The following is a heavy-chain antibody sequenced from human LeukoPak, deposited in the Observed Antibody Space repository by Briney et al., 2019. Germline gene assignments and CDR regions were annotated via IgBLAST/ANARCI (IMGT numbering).Heavy chain of an antibody. CDR3: AKGGIAARLTDY. CDR1: GFTFSSCT. Sequence: GGSLRLSCAASGFTFSSCTMGSVRQAPGKGLEWLSTISGGGGTTYYVDSVKGRFTISRDNSKNTLYLQMSSLRVEDTAVYYCAKGGIAARLTDYWGQGTLVTVSS. J-gene: IGHJ4*02. D-gene: IGHD6-6*01. V-gene: IGHV3-23*01. CDR2: ISGGGGTT.